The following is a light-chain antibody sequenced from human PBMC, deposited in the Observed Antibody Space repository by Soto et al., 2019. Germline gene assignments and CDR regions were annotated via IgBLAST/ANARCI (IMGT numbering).Light chain of an antibody. Sequence: QSVLTQPPSVSGAPGQRVTISCTGISSNIGAGNDVNWYQQLPGTAPKLLIYANSNRPSGVPDRVSGSKSGTTASLAITGLQAEDEADYYCQSYDSSLSGYVFGTGTKVTVL. J-gene: IGLJ1*01. CDR3: QSYDSSLSGYV. CDR1: SSNIGAGND. V-gene: IGLV1-40*01. CDR2: ANS.